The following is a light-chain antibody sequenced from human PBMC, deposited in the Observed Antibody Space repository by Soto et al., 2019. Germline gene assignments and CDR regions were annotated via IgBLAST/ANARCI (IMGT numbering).Light chain of an antibody. CDR2: GAS. CDR3: QQYGSSPWT. J-gene: IGKJ1*01. V-gene: IGKV3-20*01. CDR1: QSVSSSY. Sequence: IVLTQSPGTLSLSPGERATLSCRASQSVSSSYLAWYQQRPGQAPRLLIYGASSRATGIPDRFSGSGSGTEFTLTISRLEPEDFAVYYCQQYGSSPWTFGQGTKVDIK.